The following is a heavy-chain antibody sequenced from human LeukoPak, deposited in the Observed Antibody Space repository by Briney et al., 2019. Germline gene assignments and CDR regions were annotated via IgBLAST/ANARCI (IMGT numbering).Heavy chain of an antibody. Sequence: KTSETLSLTCTVSGGSISSSSYYWGWIRQPPGKGLEWIGSIYYSGSTYYNPSLKSRVTISVDTSKNQFSLKLSSVTAADTAVYYCARREAAVFNWFDPWGQGTLVTVSS. CDR3: ARREAAVFNWFDP. J-gene: IGHJ5*02. D-gene: IGHD6-13*01. CDR1: GGSISSSSYY. CDR2: IYYSGST. V-gene: IGHV4-39*01.